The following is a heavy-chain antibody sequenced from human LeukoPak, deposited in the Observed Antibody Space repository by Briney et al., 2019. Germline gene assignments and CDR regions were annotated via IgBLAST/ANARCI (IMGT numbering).Heavy chain of an antibody. J-gene: IGHJ3*02. D-gene: IGHD5-24*01. V-gene: IGHV1-69*06. CDR2: IIPIFGTA. CDR3: ARVRDGYNDAYDI. CDR1: GGTFSSYA. Sequence: ASVKVSCKASGGTFSSYAISWVRQAPGQGLEWMGGIIPIFGTANYAQKFQGRVTMTGDTSTSTVYMELSSLRSEDTAVYYCARVRDGYNDAYDIWGQGTMVTVHS.